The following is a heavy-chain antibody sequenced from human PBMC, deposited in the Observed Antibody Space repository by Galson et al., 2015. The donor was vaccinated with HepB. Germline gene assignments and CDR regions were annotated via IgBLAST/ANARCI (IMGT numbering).Heavy chain of an antibody. CDR1: GFTFINYP. CDR2: ITASGRST. V-gene: IGHV3-23*01. CDR3: APTGSDSG. D-gene: IGHD3-10*01. Sequence: SLRLSCAASGFTFINYPMNWVRQAPGKGPEWVAGITASGRSTSYADSVKGRFTISRDTSKNILYLQMNSLRAEDTALYYCAPTGSDSGWGQGTLVTVS. J-gene: IGHJ4*02.